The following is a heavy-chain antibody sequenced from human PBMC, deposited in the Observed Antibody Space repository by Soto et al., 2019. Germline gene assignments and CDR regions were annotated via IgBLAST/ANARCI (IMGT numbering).Heavy chain of an antibody. CDR1: GGSISSSNW. J-gene: IGHJ4*02. V-gene: IGHV4-4*02. D-gene: IGHD5-12*01. Sequence: QVQLQESGPGLVKPSGTLSLTCAVSGGSISSSNWWSWVRQPPGKGLEWIGEIYHSGSTNYNPSRKRRVTISVDKSKNQFSLKLSSVTAADTAVYYCARGDSGYDPLDCWGQGTLVTVSS. CDR3: ARGDSGYDPLDC. CDR2: IYHSGST.